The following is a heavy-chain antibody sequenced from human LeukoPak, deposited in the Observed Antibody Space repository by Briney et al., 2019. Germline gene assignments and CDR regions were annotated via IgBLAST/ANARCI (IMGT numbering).Heavy chain of an antibody. CDR3: ARGSMHIYHLYTYY. V-gene: IGHV3-7*01. CDR2: IKQDGSER. J-gene: IGHJ4*02. Sequence: GGSLRLSCAASGFTFSNYWVSWLRQAPGQGLEWVASIKQDGSERYYVDSVKGRFTISRDNAKNSLFLQLSSLRVEDTAVYYCARGSMHIYHLYTYYWGQGTLVTVSS. D-gene: IGHD3-16*02. CDR1: GFTFSNYW.